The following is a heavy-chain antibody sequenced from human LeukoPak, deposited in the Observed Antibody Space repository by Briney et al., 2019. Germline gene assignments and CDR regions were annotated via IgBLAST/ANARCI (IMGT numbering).Heavy chain of an antibody. Sequence: GGSLRLSCAASGFTFDDYAMHWVRQAPGKGLEWVSPISWDGGSTYYADSVKGRFTISRDNSKNSLYLQMNSLRAEDNALYYCAKDERYSSSWYYFDYWGQGTLVTVSS. CDR3: AKDERYSSSWYYFDY. CDR2: ISWDGGST. CDR1: GFTFDDYA. D-gene: IGHD6-13*01. V-gene: IGHV3-43D*03. J-gene: IGHJ4*02.